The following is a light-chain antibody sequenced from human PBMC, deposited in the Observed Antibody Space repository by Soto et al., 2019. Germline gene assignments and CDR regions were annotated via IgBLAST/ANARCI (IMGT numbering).Light chain of an antibody. Sequence: QSVLTQPASVSGSPGQSITISCTGSNSDIGTYNYVSWYQQHPGKAPQVLIFEVSNRPSGVSNRFSGSKSGNTASLTISGLQADDEADYYCSSYTSSHTGVFGGGTKVTV. V-gene: IGLV2-14*01. CDR2: EVS. CDR3: SSYTSSHTGV. CDR1: NSDIGTYNY. J-gene: IGLJ2*01.